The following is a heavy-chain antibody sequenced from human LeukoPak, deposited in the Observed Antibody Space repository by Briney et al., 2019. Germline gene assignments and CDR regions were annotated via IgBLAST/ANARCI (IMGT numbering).Heavy chain of an antibody. J-gene: IGHJ4*02. Sequence: SETLSLTCTVSGGSISSYYWSWIRQPPGKGLEWIGYIYYSGSTNYNPSLKSRVTISVDTSKNQSSLKLSSVTAADTAVYYCARGGGWLRYTNFDYWGQGTLVTVSS. D-gene: IGHD5-12*01. CDR2: IYYSGST. CDR1: GGSISSYY. CDR3: ARGGGWLRYTNFDY. V-gene: IGHV4-59*01.